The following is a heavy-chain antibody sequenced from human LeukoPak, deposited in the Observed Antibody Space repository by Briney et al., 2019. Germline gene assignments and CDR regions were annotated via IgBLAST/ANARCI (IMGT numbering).Heavy chain of an antibody. CDR2: IRYDGSNK. CDR1: GFTFSHYY. CDR3: ARGKWDTGGLHGVDV. V-gene: IGHV3-33*08. D-gene: IGHD2-8*02. J-gene: IGHJ6*02. Sequence: GGSLRLSCAASGFTFSHYYMSWIRQAPGKGLEWVAVIRYDGSNKYYADSVKGRFTISRDNSQNTLYLQGNNLRAEDTAMYCCARGKWDTGGLHGVDVWGQGTTVTVSS.